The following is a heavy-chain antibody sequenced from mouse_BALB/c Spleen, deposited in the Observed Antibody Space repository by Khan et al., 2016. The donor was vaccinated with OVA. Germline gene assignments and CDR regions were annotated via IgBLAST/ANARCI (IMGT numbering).Heavy chain of an antibody. J-gene: IGHJ2*01. V-gene: IGHV2-9*02. CDR1: GFSLTSYG. CDR2: IWAGGST. Sequence: QVRLQQSGPGLVAPSQSLSITCTVSGFSLTSYGVHWVRQPQGKGLEWHGVIWAGGSTNYNSALKSRLRISKDKFKSQVFLKMNSLQTDDTAVYCCARLEDIWGQGTTLTVAS. D-gene: IGHD1-3*01. CDR3: ARLEDI.